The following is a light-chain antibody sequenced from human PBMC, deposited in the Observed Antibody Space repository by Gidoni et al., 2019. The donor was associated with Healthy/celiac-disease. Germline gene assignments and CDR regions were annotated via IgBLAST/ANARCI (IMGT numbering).Light chain of an antibody. V-gene: IGKV3-11*01. CDR3: QQSSNWPPIT. CDR1: KSVSSY. Sequence: EIVLTQSPATLSLSPGERATLSCTASKSVSSYVAWYHQNPGQAPRLLIYDASNRATGIPARFSGSGSGTDFTLTISSLEPEDFAVYYCQQSSNWPPITFGQGTRLEIK. CDR2: DAS. J-gene: IGKJ5*01.